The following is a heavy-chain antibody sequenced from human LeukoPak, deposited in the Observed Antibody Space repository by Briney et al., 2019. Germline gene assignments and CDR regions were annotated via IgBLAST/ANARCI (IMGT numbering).Heavy chain of an antibody. CDR3: AKEGGGYEPGYSSSWYYFDY. J-gene: IGHJ4*02. V-gene: IGHV3-30-3*01. D-gene: IGHD6-13*01. CDR1: GFTFSSYA. CDR2: ISYDGSNK. Sequence: GGSLRLSCAASGFTFSSYAMHWVRQAPGKGLEWVAVISYDGSNKYYADSVKGRFTISRDNSKNTLYLQMNSLRAEDTAVYYCAKEGGGYEPGYSSSWYYFDYWGQGTLVTVSS.